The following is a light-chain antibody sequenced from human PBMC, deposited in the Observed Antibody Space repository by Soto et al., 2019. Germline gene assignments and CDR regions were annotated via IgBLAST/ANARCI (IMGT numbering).Light chain of an antibody. CDR3: CSYARSNTFV. Sequence: QSALTQPASVSGSPGQSITISCTGTSSDVGSYNLVSWYQQHPGKAPKLMIYEGSKRPSGVSNRFSGSKSGNTASLTISGLQAEDEADYYCCSYARSNTFVFGTGTKVNVL. CDR2: EGS. CDR1: SSDVGSYNL. J-gene: IGLJ1*01. V-gene: IGLV2-23*01.